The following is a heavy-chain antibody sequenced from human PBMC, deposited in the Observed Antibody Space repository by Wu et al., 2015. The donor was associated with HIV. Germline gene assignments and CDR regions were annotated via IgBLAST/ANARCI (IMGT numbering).Heavy chain of an antibody. Sequence: QVQLVQSGAEVKKPGSSVKVSCKASGYTFTRHYMHWVRQAPGQGLEWMGIINPSDASTSHAQKFQGRVTMTRDTSTSTLYMELSRLRFDDTAVYYCARAQRPVADALELDYWGQGTLVTVSS. J-gene: IGHJ4*02. D-gene: IGHD6-19*01. CDR1: GYTFTRHY. CDR2: INPSDAST. V-gene: IGHV1-46*01. CDR3: ARAQRPVADALELDY.